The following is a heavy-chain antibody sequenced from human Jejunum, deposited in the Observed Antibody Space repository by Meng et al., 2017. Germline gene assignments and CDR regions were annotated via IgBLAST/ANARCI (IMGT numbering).Heavy chain of an antibody. CDR2: IYYSGGT. V-gene: IGHV4-61*08. CDR1: GGSVSSAAYY. D-gene: IGHD6-6*01. CDR3: AHSSSSSSFGFDY. Sequence: GQVQESGPGLRRPSETLSLTCLVSGGSVSSAAYYWNWIRQPPGKGLEWIGYIYYSGGTTYSPSLNSRVTISIDTAKNQVSLKVSSVTAADTAVYYCAHSSSSSSFGFDYWGQGTLVTVSS. J-gene: IGHJ4*02.